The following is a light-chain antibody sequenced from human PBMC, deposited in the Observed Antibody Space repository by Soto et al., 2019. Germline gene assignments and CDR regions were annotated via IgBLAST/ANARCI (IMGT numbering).Light chain of an antibody. Sequence: IQMTQSPASLSASVGDRVTITCQASQDISNYLNWYQQKPGKAPKLLIYTASTLQSGVPSRFSGSGSGADFTLTIRSLQPEDSATYYCLHDYSYPRTFGQGTKVDIK. CDR2: TAS. CDR3: LHDYSYPRT. J-gene: IGKJ1*01. V-gene: IGKV1-6*01. CDR1: QDISNY.